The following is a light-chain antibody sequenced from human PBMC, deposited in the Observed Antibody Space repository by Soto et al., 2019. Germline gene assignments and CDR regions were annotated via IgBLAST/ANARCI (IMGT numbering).Light chain of an antibody. V-gene: IGLV2-14*01. Sequence: QSALTQPASVSGSPGQSITISCTGTSSDVGGYKFVSWYQQNPGEAPKLIIYEVSNRPSGVSNRFSGSKSANTASLTISGLQAEDEADYYCCSYAGEYKYVFGSGTKVTVL. CDR3: CSYAGEYKYV. CDR2: EVS. J-gene: IGLJ1*01. CDR1: SSDVGGYKF.